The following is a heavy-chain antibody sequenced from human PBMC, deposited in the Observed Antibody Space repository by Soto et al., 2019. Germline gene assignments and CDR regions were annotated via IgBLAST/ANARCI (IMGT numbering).Heavy chain of an antibody. J-gene: IGHJ4*02. CDR3: AKGTEGSGWYYFDY. Sequence: GGSLRLSCAASGFTFKSYAMSWVRQAPGKGLEWVSGISGSGVSTYYADSVKGRFTISRDNSKNTLYLQMNSLRAEDTAVYYCAKGTEGSGWYYFDYWGQGTLVTVSS. D-gene: IGHD6-19*01. V-gene: IGHV3-23*01. CDR2: ISGSGVST. CDR1: GFTFKSYA.